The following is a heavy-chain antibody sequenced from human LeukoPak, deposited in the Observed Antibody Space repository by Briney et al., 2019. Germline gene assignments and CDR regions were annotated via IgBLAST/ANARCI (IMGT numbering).Heavy chain of an antibody. D-gene: IGHD5-18*01. Sequence: ASVKVSCTVSGSSLSELSLYWVRQAPGKGLEWMGGFDVIDSETFYAQKFQGRVTMTEDSSTDTAYMELRSLTFDDTALYYCAAGRPYSLLDYWGQGTLVTVSS. CDR3: AAGRPYSLLDY. V-gene: IGHV1-24*01. J-gene: IGHJ4*02. CDR2: FDVIDSET. CDR1: GSSLSELS.